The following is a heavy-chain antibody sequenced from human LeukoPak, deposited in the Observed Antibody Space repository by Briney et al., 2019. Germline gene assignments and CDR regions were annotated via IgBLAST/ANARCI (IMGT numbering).Heavy chain of an antibody. CDR1: GGSISSYY. CDR3: ARGQDIVVVPAAIGAGSWFDP. D-gene: IGHD2-2*02. CDR2: IYYSGST. Sequence: SSETLSLTCTVSGGSISSYYWSWIRQPPGKGLEWIGYIYYSGSTNYNPSLKSRVTISVDTSKNQFSLKLSSVTAADTAVYYCARGQDIVVVPAAIGAGSWFDPWGQGTLVTVSS. V-gene: IGHV4-59*12. J-gene: IGHJ5*02.